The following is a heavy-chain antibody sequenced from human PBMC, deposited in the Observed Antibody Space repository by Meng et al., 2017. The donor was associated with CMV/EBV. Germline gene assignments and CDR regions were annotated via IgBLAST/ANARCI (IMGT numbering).Heavy chain of an antibody. Sequence: VSGGAVSSGSYYWSWIRQPPGKGLEWIGYIYYSGSTNYNPSLKSRVTISVDTSKNQFSLKLSSVTAADAAVYYCARGSGSGNWFDPWGQGTLVTVSS. D-gene: IGHD1-26*01. J-gene: IGHJ5*02. CDR2: IYYSGST. CDR1: GGAVSSGSYY. V-gene: IGHV4-61*01. CDR3: ARGSGSGNWFDP.